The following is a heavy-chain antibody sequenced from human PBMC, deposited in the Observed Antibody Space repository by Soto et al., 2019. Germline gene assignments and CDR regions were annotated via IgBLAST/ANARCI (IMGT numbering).Heavy chain of an antibody. CDR2: IYYSGST. D-gene: IGHD1-26*01. J-gene: IGHJ3*02. CDR1: GGSISSYY. Sequence: PSETLSLTCTVSGGSISSYYWSWIRQPPGKGLEWIGYIYYSGSTNYNPSLKSRVTISVDTSKNQFSLKLSSVTAADTAVYYCARDSRPWSVAFDIWGQGTMVTVSS. V-gene: IGHV4-59*01. CDR3: ARDSRPWSVAFDI.